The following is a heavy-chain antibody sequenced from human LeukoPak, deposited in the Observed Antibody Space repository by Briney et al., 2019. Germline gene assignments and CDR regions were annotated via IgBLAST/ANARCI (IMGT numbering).Heavy chain of an antibody. CDR3: ASAPSPYYYDSINY. CDR2: ISYDGSNK. V-gene: IGHV3-30-3*01. J-gene: IGHJ4*02. Sequence: GGSLRLSCAASGFTFSSYAMHWVRQAPGKGLEWVAVISYDGSNKYYADSVKGRFTISRDNSKNTLYLQMNSLRAEDTAVYYCASAPSPYYYDSINYWGQGTLVTVSS. CDR1: GFTFSSYA. D-gene: IGHD3-22*01.